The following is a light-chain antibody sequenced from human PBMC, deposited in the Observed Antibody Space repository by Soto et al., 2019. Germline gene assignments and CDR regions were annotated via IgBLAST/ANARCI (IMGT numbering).Light chain of an antibody. CDR2: DAY. Sequence: DIQMTQSPSSLSASVGDIVTITCRASQSISRWLAWYQQKPGKAPKLLIYDAYSLESGVPSRFSGRRSGTEFTLTIAGLQPEDFATYYCQQYESYSPLTFGGGTKVDIK. CDR1: QSISRW. J-gene: IGKJ4*01. CDR3: QQYESYSPLT. V-gene: IGKV1-5*01.